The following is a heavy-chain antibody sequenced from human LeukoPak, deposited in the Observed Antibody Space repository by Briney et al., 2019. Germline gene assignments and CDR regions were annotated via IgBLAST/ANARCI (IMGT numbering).Heavy chain of an antibody. CDR2: IYYSGST. D-gene: IGHD3-10*01. V-gene: IGHV4-31*03. CDR3: VRDGGYGSGSHYFDY. J-gene: IGHJ4*02. CDR1: GGSLSNYGYY. Sequence: SETLSLTCTVSGGSLSNYGYYWHWLRQYPGKGLEWIGYIYYSGSTQYNPSLKSRLTIAIETSKNQFSLKLRSVTAADMAVYYCVRDGGYGSGSHYFDYWGQGTLVTVSA.